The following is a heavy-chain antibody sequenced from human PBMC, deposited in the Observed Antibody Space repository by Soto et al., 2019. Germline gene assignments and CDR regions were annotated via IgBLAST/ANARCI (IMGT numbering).Heavy chain of an antibody. CDR2: ITWNSGTI. V-gene: IGHV3-9*01. J-gene: IGHJ6*01. D-gene: IGHD3-10*01. CDR1: GFTFDDYA. Sequence: PGVSLRLSCAACGFTFDDYAMHWVRQTPGKGLEWVSGITWNSGTIGYADSVKGRFTISRDNGKNSLYLQMNSLRPEDTALYYCAKDHYGSEIYGKAVWGQGSTDTVS. CDR3: AKDHYGSEIYGKAV.